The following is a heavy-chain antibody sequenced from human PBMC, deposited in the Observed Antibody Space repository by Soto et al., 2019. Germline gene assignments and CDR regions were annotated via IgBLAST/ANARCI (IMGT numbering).Heavy chain of an antibody. D-gene: IGHD2-21*01. J-gene: IGHJ5*02. V-gene: IGHV3-48*01. CDR1: GFILSDCA. CDR2: ISSSSSVI. CDR3: AKDLRPGLIVPTKSGFDP. Sequence: QPGGSLRLSCATSGFILSDCAMNWVRQAPGKGLEWVSYISSSSSVIDYADSVKGRFTVSRDNARNSLYLQMNSLRAEDTAIYFCAKDLRPGLIVPTKSGFDPWGQGTLVTVSS.